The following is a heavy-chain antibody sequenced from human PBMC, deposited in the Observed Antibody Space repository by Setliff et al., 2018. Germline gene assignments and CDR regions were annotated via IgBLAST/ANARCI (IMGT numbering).Heavy chain of an antibody. CDR2: IYTSGGT. CDR1: GDSMNDNH. V-gene: IGHV4-4*08. CDR3: ARGVSSVSWTPRY. D-gene: IGHD6-19*01. J-gene: IGHJ4*02. Sequence: SETLSLTCNVSGDSMNDNHWTWIRQPPGKGLEWIGYIYTSGGTNYNPSLKSRVTISVDTSKNQFSLKLSSVIAADTAVYYCARGVSSVSWTPRYWGRGILVTVSS.